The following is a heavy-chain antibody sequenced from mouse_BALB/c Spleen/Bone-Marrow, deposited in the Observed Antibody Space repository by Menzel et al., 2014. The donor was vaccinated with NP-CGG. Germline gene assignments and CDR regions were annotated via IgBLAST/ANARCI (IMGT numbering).Heavy chain of an antibody. CDR3: ARVGLRRTWFAC. Sequence: VKLMESGPGLVAPSQSLSITCTVSGFSLTSYGIHWVRQPPGKGLEWLGVIWAGGSTNYNSALMSRLSISKDNSKSQVFLKMNSLQTDDTAMYYCARVGLRRTWFACWGQGTLVTVSA. CDR1: GFSLTSYG. J-gene: IGHJ3*01. D-gene: IGHD2-4*01. CDR2: IWAGGST. V-gene: IGHV2-9*02.